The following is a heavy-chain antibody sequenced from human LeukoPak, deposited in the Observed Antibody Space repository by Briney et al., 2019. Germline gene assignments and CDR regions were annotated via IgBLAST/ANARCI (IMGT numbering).Heavy chain of an antibody. CDR3: ARDRRNCSSTSCYDY. CDR1: GYTFTSYG. D-gene: IGHD2-2*01. V-gene: IGHV1-18*01. Sequence: EASVKVSCKAFGYTFTSYGISWVRQAPGQGLEWMGWISAYNGNTNYAQKLQGRVTMTTDTSTSTAYMELRSLRSDDTAVYYCARDRRNCSSTSCYDYWGQGTLVTVSS. J-gene: IGHJ4*02. CDR2: ISAYNGNT.